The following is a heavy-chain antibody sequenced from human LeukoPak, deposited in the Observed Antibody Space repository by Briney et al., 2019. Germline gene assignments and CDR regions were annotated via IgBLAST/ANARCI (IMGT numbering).Heavy chain of an antibody. D-gene: IGHD6-19*01. CDR3: ARGGQWLLAGLDY. CDR2: FYPGDSNT. V-gene: IGHV5-51*01. Sequence: GESLKISGKGFGYSFTSYWIGWARQMPGKGLEWMGLFYPGDSNTRTNPPFQGKVTISADKSISTAYLQLSSLKASDTAMYYCARGGQWLLAGLDYWGQGTMVTVSS. CDR1: GYSFTSYW. J-gene: IGHJ4*02.